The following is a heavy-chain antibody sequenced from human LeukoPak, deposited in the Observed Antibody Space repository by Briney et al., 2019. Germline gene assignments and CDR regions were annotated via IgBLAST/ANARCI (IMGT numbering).Heavy chain of an antibody. CDR3: SQAADVIRDSRSFDP. D-gene: IGHD3-9*01. Sequence: PGGSLRLSCAASGFTFSSYAMSWVRQAPGKGLEWGSAISGRGGSTYYADSVKGRFTISRDNSKNTLYLQMNRLRAEDTAVYFCSQAADVIRDSRSFDPWGQGTLVTVSS. CDR2: ISGRGGST. J-gene: IGHJ5*02. V-gene: IGHV3-23*01. CDR1: GFTFSSYA.